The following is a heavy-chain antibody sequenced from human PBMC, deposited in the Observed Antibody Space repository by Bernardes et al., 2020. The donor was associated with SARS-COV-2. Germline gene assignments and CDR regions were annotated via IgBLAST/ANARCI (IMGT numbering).Heavy chain of an antibody. J-gene: IGHJ3*01. D-gene: IGHD3-9*01. Sequence: GGSLRLSCAASGFTFSSYLLSWFRQAPGKGLEWVSSISGFGLYIYYGDSVRGRFTTSRDNAKKSVFLQMESLRAEDTAVYYCARDIGGTDWRYGFDVWGPGTMVHVAS. CDR3: ARDIGGTDWRYGFDV. CDR1: GFTFSSYL. CDR2: ISGFGLYI. V-gene: IGHV3-21*01.